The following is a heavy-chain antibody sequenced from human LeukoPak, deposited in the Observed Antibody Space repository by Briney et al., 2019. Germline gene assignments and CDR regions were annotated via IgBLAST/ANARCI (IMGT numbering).Heavy chain of an antibody. CDR3: AREGEDGNKYDVFDI. D-gene: IGHD1-14*01. Sequence: FQTLSLTCAISGDGVSSNSAAWNWIRQSPLRGPEWLETTYYRARTTNDYAVSVKSRITINPDTSKNQFSVQLSSVTPEDTAVYYCAREGEDGNKYDVFDIWGQGTMVIVSS. V-gene: IGHV6-1*01. CDR2: TYYRARTTN. J-gene: IGHJ3*02. CDR1: GDGVSSNSAA.